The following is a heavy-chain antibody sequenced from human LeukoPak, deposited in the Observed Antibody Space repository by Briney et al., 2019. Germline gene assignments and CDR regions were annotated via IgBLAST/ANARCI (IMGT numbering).Heavy chain of an antibody. J-gene: IGHJ4*02. V-gene: IGHV3-7*03. Sequence: GGSLRLSCVASGFTISSYWMHWVRQAPGKGLEWVANIKQDGSEEYYVDSVKGRFTISRDNAKNSLYLQMNSLRAEDTAVCYCARRYFDYWGQGILVTVSS. CDR2: IKQDGSEE. CDR3: ARRYFDY. CDR1: GFTISSYW.